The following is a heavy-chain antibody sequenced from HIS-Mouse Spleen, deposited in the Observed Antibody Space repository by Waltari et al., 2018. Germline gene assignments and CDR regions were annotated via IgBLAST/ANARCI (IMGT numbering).Heavy chain of an antibody. CDR3: AREIPYSSSWYDWYFDL. CDR1: GGSISSSSYY. Sequence: QLQLQESGPGLVKPSETLSLTCTVSGGSISSSSYYWGWIRQPPGKGLEGIGSIYYSRSTYYNPSLKSRVTISVDTSKNQFSLKLGSVTAADTAVYYCAREIPYSSSWYDWYFDLWGRGTLVTVSS. D-gene: IGHD6-13*01. J-gene: IGHJ2*01. CDR2: IYYSRST. V-gene: IGHV4-39*07.